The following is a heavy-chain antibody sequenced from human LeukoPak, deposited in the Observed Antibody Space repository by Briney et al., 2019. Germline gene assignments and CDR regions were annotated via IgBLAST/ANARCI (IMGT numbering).Heavy chain of an antibody. CDR3: VKADYYDTSNYYYRYFQY. Sequence: GRSLRLSCAASGFTFSNYGMHWVRQAPGKGLEWVAVISYDGGNKYYTDSVEGRFTISRDNSKNTLYLQMSSLRAEDTAVYYCVKADYYDTSNYYYRYFQYWGQGTLVTVSS. V-gene: IGHV3-30*18. J-gene: IGHJ1*01. D-gene: IGHD3-22*01. CDR2: ISYDGGNK. CDR1: GFTFSNYG.